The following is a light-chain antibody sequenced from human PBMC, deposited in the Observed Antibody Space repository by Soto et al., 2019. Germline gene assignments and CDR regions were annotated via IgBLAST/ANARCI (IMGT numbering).Light chain of an antibody. CDR2: GAH. J-gene: IGKJ5*01. Sequence: IVLTPSPLTRSLSPRERATLSCRASQSIRSHYLAWSQQKPGQAPRLLISGAHNRAPGIPDRFSGSESGTDFTLTTSRLEPEDFAVYYCQQRSVWPITFGQGTRMEI. CDR3: QQRSVWPIT. V-gene: IGKV3D-20*02. CDR1: QSIRSHY.